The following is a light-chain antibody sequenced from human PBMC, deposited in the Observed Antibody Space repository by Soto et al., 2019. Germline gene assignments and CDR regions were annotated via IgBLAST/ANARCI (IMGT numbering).Light chain of an antibody. CDR2: DAS. CDR1: KNINTW. Sequence: DVQMTQSPSTLSAYVGDRVTITCPASKNINTWVAWHQQPPGTATQLLIYDASSFESGVPTRVSGSASGKEFPLTISSLQPDDFATYCCQQYNTFWTFGPGTKVDIK. V-gene: IGKV1-5*01. CDR3: QQYNTFWT. J-gene: IGKJ1*01.